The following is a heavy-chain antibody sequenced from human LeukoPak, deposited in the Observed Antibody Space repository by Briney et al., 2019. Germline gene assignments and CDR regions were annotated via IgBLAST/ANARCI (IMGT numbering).Heavy chain of an antibody. CDR1: GYTFTSYG. V-gene: IGHV1-18*01. CDR3: ARGISGYDSGVLGY. D-gene: IGHD5-12*01. Sequence: ASVKVSCKASGYTFTSYGISWVRQAPGQGLEWMGWISAYNGNTNYAQKLQGRVTMTTDTSTSTAYMELRSLRSDDTAVYYCARGISGYDSGVLGYWDQGTLVTVSS. CDR2: ISAYNGNT. J-gene: IGHJ4*02.